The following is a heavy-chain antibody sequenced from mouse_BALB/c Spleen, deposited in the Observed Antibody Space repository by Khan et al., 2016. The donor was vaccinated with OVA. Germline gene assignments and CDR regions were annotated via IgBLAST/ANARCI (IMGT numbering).Heavy chain of an antibody. J-gene: IGHJ4*01. CDR1: GYTFTNAG. V-gene: IGHV9-4*02. CDR3: ARRGAAYYRNDRGAMDY. CDR2: IYTHSGVP. D-gene: IGHD2-14*01. Sequence: QIQLVQSGPELKKPGETVRISCKASGYTFTNAGMQWVQKMPGKGLKWIGWIYTHSGVPKYAEDFKGRLAFSLESSDSTVYLLITNLKKEDTATHFCARRGAAYYRNDRGAMDYRGQGTSVAVSS.